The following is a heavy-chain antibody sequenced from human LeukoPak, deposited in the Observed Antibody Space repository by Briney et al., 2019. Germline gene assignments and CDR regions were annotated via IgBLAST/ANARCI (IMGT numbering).Heavy chain of an antibody. Sequence: GGSLRLSCAASGFTFSSYSMNWVRQAPGKGLEWVSYISSSSSTIYYADSVRGRFTISRDNAKNTLYLQMNSLRAEDTAVYYCARDRYSGRLESDYWGQGTLVTVSS. CDR2: ISSSSSTI. V-gene: IGHV3-48*04. CDR3: ARDRYSGRLESDY. D-gene: IGHD1-26*01. CDR1: GFTFSSYS. J-gene: IGHJ4*02.